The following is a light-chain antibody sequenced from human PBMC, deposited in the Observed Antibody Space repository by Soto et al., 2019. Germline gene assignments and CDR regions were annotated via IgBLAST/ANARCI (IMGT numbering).Light chain of an antibody. CDR1: SSNIGSNP. CDR2: SNN. J-gene: IGLJ2*01. Sequence: QSVLTQPPSASGTPGQRVTISCSGSSSNIGSNPVNWYQQLPGTAPKLLIYSNNQRHSGVPDRFSGSKSGTSASLDISWLQSEDEADYYCAALDDSLNAVVFGGGTKLTVL. CDR3: AALDDSLNAVV. V-gene: IGLV1-44*01.